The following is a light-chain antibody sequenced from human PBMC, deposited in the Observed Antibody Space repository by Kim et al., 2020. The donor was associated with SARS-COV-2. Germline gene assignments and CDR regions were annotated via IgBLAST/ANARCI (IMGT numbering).Light chain of an antibody. Sequence: DIVMTQSPDSLAVSLGERATINCKSSQSILYSSSSKNYLAWYRQKPGQPPNLLIYWASTRESGVPDRFSGSGSGTDFTLTISSLQAEDVAVYFCQQYYSFPLTFGGGTKVDIK. J-gene: IGKJ4*01. CDR3: QQYYSFPLT. V-gene: IGKV4-1*01. CDR1: QSILYSSSSKNY. CDR2: WAS.